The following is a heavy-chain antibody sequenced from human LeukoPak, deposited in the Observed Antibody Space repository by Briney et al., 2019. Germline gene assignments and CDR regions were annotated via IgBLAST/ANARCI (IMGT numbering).Heavy chain of an antibody. J-gene: IGHJ6*03. Sequence: SETLSLTCTVSGGSISSSSYYWGWIRQPPGKGLEWIGEIFHSGSTNYNPSLKSRVTISVDKSKNQFSLKLISVTAADTAVYYCARPYYYYMDVWGKGTTVTVSS. CDR1: GGSISSSSYY. V-gene: IGHV4-39*07. CDR2: IFHSGST. CDR3: ARPYYYYMDV.